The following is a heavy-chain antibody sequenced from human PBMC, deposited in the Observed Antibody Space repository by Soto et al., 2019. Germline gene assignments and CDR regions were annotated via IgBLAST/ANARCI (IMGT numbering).Heavy chain of an antibody. J-gene: IGHJ4*02. Sequence: SETLSLTCAVYGGPFSGYYWSWIRQPPGKGLEWIGEINHSGSTNYNPSLKSRVTISVDTSKNQFSLKLSSVTAADTAVYYCARVYSSGWYYFDYWGQGTLVTVSS. CDR1: GGPFSGYY. D-gene: IGHD6-19*01. CDR3: ARVYSSGWYYFDY. CDR2: INHSGST. V-gene: IGHV4-34*01.